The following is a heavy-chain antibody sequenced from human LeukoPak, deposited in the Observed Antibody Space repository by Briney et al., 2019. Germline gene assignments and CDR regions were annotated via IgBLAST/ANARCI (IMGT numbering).Heavy chain of an antibody. Sequence: GGSLRLSCAASGFTFISYWMHWVRQAPGKGLVWVSRINGYGSSTDFADSVNVRFTISRDNAKNTLYLQMNSLRAEDTAVYYCARDAPGNTALDYWGQGTLVTVSS. CDR1: GFTFISYW. J-gene: IGHJ4*02. CDR3: ARDAPGNTALDY. D-gene: IGHD5-18*01. CDR2: INGYGSST. V-gene: IGHV3-74*01.